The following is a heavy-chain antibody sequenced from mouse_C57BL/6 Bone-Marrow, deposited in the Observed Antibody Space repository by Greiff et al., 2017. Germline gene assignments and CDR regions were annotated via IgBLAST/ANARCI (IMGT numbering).Heavy chain of an antibody. CDR3: ARGGYGAWFAY. D-gene: IGHD1-1*01. Sequence: QVQLQQPGAELVKPGASVKMSCKASGYTFTSYWITWVKQRPGQGLEWIGDIYPGSGSTNYNEKFKSKATLTVDTSSSPAYMQLSSLPSEDSAVYYCARGGYGAWFAYWGQGTLVTVSA. CDR1: GYTFTSYW. V-gene: IGHV1-55*01. J-gene: IGHJ3*01. CDR2: IYPGSGST.